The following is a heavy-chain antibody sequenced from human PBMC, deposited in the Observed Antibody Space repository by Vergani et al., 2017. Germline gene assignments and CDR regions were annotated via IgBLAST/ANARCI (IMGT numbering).Heavy chain of an antibody. CDR1: GGSISSGGYY. V-gene: IGHV4-61*02. J-gene: IGHJ3*02. D-gene: IGHD3-22*01. CDR3: ASNYYSSGYIGAFHI. CDR2: LYTSGST. Sequence: QVQLQESGPGLVKPSQTLSLTCTVSGGSISSGGYYWNWIRQPAGKGLEWIGRLYTSGSTTYNPSLKSRVTISVDTSKNQFSLKLTSVTAADTDVYYCASNYYSSGYIGAFHIWGQGTMVTVSS.